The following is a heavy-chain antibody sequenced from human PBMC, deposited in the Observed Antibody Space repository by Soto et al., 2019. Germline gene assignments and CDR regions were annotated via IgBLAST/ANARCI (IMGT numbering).Heavy chain of an antibody. CDR3: ARDFGVQELDY. V-gene: IGHV3-7*01. D-gene: IGHD3-3*01. Sequence: GSLRLSCAASGFTFSSFWITWVRQAPGKGLEWVANINQDGSEKHYVDSVKGRFTLSRDNAENSVYLQMNSLRADDTAVYYCARDFGVQELDYWGQGTLVTVSS. CDR2: INQDGSEK. CDR1: GFTFSSFW. J-gene: IGHJ4*02.